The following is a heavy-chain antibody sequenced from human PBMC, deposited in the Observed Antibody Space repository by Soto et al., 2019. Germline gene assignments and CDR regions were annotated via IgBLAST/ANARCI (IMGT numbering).Heavy chain of an antibody. Sequence: SETLSLTCTVSGGSISSYYGGWFRQPPGKGLEWIGYIYYSGSTTYHPSLKSRVTISVDTSKNQFSLKLTSVTAADTAVYYCARHPSDFWFDPWGQGTMVTVSS. D-gene: IGHD2-21*02. CDR3: ARHPSDFWFDP. J-gene: IGHJ5*01. V-gene: IGHV4-59*08. CDR1: GGSISSYY. CDR2: IYYSGST.